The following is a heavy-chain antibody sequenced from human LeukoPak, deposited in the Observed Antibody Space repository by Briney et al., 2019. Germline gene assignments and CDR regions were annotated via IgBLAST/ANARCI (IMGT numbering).Heavy chain of an antibody. Sequence: GWALRLSCAASGFTFSSYSMNWVRQAPGKGLKWVSSISSSSSSYISYADSVKGRFTISRDNAKNSLYVQMNSLRAEDTAVYYCARVSVYGSVSFRDYWGQGTLVT. V-gene: IGHV3-21*01. D-gene: IGHD3-10*01. CDR3: ARVSVYGSVSFRDY. CDR1: GFTFSSYS. CDR2: ISSSSSSYI. J-gene: IGHJ4*02.